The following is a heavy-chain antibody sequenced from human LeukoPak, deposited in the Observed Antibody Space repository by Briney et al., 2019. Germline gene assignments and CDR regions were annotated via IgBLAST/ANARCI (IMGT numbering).Heavy chain of an antibody. CDR2: ISYDGSNK. D-gene: IGHD6-19*01. Sequence: SGGSLRLSCAASGFTFSSYAMSWVRQAPGKGLEWVAVISYDGSNKYYADSVKGRFTISRDNSKNTLYLQMNSLRAEDTAVYYCAKAHDSGWYYFDDWGQGTLVTVSA. CDR3: AKAHDSGWYYFDD. J-gene: IGHJ4*02. V-gene: IGHV3-30*18. CDR1: GFTFSSYA.